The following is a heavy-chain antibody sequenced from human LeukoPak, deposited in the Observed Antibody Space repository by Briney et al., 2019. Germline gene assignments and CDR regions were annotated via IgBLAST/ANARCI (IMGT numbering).Heavy chain of an antibody. CDR1: GFSVGSNY. D-gene: IGHD2-21*01. Sequence: GGSLRLSCVDSGFSVGSNYLSWVRQAPGKGLEWVSSISSSSSYIYYADSVKGRFTISRDNAKNSLYLQMNSLRAEDTAVYYCARDRTNSRSFDYWGQGTLVAVSS. J-gene: IGHJ4*02. CDR2: ISSSSSYI. V-gene: IGHV3-21*01. CDR3: ARDRTNSRSFDY.